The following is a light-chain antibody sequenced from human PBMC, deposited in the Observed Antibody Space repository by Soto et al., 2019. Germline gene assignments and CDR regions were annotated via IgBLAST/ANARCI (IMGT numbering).Light chain of an antibody. CDR1: QSVSRN. CDR2: GES. CDR3: QQYGDWPPET. J-gene: IGKJ2*01. Sequence: EVVLTQSPATLSVSPGDRATLSCRASQSVSRNLAWYQQKPGQAPRLLIYGESTRSTGVPARFSGSESATEFTLANSSLQSEDVAVYYCQQYGDWPPETFGQGTKLEI. V-gene: IGKV3-15*01.